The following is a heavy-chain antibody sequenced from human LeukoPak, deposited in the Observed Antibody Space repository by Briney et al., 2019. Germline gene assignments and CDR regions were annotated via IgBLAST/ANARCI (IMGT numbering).Heavy chain of an antibody. CDR2: ISGSGGST. CDR3: ARDLVQADYDFWSGSPPRAFDI. V-gene: IGHV3-23*01. Sequence: GGSLRLSCAASGFTFSIYAMSWVRQAPGKGLEWVSAISGSGGSTYYADSVKGRFTISRDNAKNSLYLQMNSLRAEDTAVYYCARDLVQADYDFWSGSPPRAFDIWGQGTMVTVSS. J-gene: IGHJ3*02. CDR1: GFTFSIYA. D-gene: IGHD3-3*01.